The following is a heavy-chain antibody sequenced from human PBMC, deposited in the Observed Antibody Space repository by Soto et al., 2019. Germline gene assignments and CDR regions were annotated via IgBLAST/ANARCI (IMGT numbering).Heavy chain of an antibody. D-gene: IGHD2-2*01. CDR3: GRGGARRPNAHVPLDP. CDR1: GDSITTGSYS. CDR2: IHVAGYT. J-gene: IGHJ5*02. V-gene: IGHV4-30-2*01. Sequence: QLQLQESGSGLVKPSQTLSLTCTVSGDSITTGSYSWSWIRQAPGKGLEWIGNIHVAGYTSFNTSPKSGVSIPVGPSKNQFSLHVMSVTAADTAVYYCGRGGARRPNAHVPLDPWGQGRLVTVSS.